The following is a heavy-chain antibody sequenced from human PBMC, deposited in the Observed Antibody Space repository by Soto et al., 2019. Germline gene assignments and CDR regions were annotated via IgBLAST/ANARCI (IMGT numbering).Heavy chain of an antibody. D-gene: IGHD3-10*01. Sequence: ASVKGSCKASGYTFSSIRISWVLQAPEQGLEWMGWISPYKGNTHYAQGLQGRVTMTTDTSTSTAYMELRSLRSDDTAVYYCARDLDASGSYYTDYWGQGTLVTVSS. CDR3: ARDLDASGSYYTDY. CDR1: GYTFSSIR. CDR2: ISPYKGNT. J-gene: IGHJ4*02. V-gene: IGHV1-18*01.